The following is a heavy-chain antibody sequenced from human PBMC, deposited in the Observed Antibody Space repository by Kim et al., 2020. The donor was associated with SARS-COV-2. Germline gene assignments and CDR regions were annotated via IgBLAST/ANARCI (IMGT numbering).Heavy chain of an antibody. CDR1: GGSISSGGYY. V-gene: IGHV4-31*03. D-gene: IGHD3-22*01. Sequence: SETLSLTCTVSGGSISSGGYYWSWIRQHPGKGLEWIGYIYYSWSTYYNPSLKSRVTISVDTSKNQFSLKLSSVTAADTAVYYCARARITMIVVVTYFDYWGQGTLVTVSS. CDR2: IYYSWST. CDR3: ARARITMIVVVTYFDY. J-gene: IGHJ4*02.